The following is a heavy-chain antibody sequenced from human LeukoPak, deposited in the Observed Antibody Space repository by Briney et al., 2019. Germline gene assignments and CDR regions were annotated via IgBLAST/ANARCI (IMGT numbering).Heavy chain of an antibody. J-gene: IGHJ5*02. CDR3: ARSLLSRITMIVAAIDP. Sequence: SQTLSLTCAVSGGSISSGGYSWSWIQQPPGKGLEWIGYIYHSGSTYYNPSLKSRVTISVDSSKNQFSLKLSSVTAADTAVYYCARSLLSRITMIVAAIDPWGQGTLVTVSS. V-gene: IGHV4-30-2*01. CDR1: GGSISSGGYS. CDR2: IYHSGST. D-gene: IGHD3-22*01.